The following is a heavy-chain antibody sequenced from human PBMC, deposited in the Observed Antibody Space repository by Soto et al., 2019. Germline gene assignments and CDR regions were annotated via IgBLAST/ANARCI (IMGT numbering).Heavy chain of an antibody. V-gene: IGHV3-23*01. J-gene: IGHJ6*03. Sequence: PGGSLRLSCAASGFTFSSYAMSWVRQAPGKGLEWVSAISGSGGSTYYADSVKGRFTISRDNSKNTLYLQMNSLRAEDTAVYYCARVPVTVTYYDILTGYYNWYYYYYMDVWGKGTTVTVSS. D-gene: IGHD3-9*01. CDR2: ISGSGGST. CDR3: ARVPVTVTYYDILTGYYNWYYYYYMDV. CDR1: GFTFSSYA.